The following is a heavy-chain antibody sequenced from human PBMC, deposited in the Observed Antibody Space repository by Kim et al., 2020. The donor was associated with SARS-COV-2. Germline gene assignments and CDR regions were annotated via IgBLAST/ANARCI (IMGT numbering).Heavy chain of an antibody. D-gene: IGHD3-22*01. CDR3: ARSDTMIVVVTRFDY. CDR1: GFTFSSYA. CDR2: ISGSGGST. Sequence: GGSLRLSCAASGFTFSSYAMSWVRQAPGKGLEWVSAISGSGGSTYYADSVKGRFTISRDNSKNTLYLQMNSLRAEDTAVYYCARSDTMIVVVTRFDYWGQGTLVTVSS. J-gene: IGHJ4*02. V-gene: IGHV3-23*01.